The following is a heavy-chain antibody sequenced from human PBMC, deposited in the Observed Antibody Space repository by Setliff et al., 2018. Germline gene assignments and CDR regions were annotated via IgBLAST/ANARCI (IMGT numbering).Heavy chain of an antibody. V-gene: IGHV3-21*01. D-gene: IGHD3-22*01. Sequence: GGSLRLSCAASGFTFDSHTMNWVRQAPGKGLEWVSSISGSSAYKYYADSLKGRFTISRDNAKSSLYLKVDSLRAEDTAVYYCARNYYDSGDHLPFYYYYMDAWGEGTTVTVSS. J-gene: IGHJ6*03. CDR2: ISGSSAYK. CDR3: ARNYYDSGDHLPFYYYYMDA. CDR1: GFTFDSHT.